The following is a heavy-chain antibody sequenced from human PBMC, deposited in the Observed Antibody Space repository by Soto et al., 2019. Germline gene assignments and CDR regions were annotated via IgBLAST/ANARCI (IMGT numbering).Heavy chain of an antibody. D-gene: IGHD1-26*01. CDR1: GFIFSSSA. J-gene: IGHJ4*02. V-gene: IGHV3-23*01. Sequence: GGSLRLSCVVSGFIFSSSAMNCVRQAPGKGLEWVSTISGSGVSKYYADSVKGRFTISRDNSNNTVSLQMTSLRAEDAAVYYCAKDRSPGATTWNVYWGQGTLVTVSS. CDR2: ISGSGVSK. CDR3: AKDRSPGATTWNVY.